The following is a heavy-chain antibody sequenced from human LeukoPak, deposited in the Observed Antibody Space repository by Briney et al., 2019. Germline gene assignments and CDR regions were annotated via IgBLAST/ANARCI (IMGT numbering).Heavy chain of an antibody. CDR2: IYSGGST. Sequence: GGSLRLSCAASGFTVNSNYMSWVRQAPGKGLEWVSIIYSGGSTDYADFVKGRFTISRDNSKNTLYLQVNSLRAEDTAVYYCTTDHRTIYGVVFPDYWGQGTLVTVSS. CDR3: TTDHRTIYGVVFPDY. J-gene: IGHJ4*02. V-gene: IGHV3-53*01. CDR1: GFTVNSNY. D-gene: IGHD3-3*01.